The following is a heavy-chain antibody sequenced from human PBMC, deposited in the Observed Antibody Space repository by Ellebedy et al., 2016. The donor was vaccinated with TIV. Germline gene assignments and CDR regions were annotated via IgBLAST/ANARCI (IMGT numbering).Heavy chain of an antibody. CDR1: GLSVSNAY. Sequence: GESLKISXEASGLSVSNAYMTWVRQAPGKGLEWIGRIQSRNEGGTAAYAAPVRGRFIISRDESENRLFLQMHSLRTEDTGVYYCNTGWAFDDWGQGTMVTVSS. CDR3: NTGWAFDD. V-gene: IGHV3-15*05. J-gene: IGHJ3*01. CDR2: IQSRNEGGTA.